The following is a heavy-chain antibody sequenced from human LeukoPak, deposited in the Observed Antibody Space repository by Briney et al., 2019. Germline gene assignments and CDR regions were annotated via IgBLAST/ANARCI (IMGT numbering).Heavy chain of an antibody. J-gene: IGHJ3*02. V-gene: IGHV4-38-2*01. D-gene: IGHD1-14*01. Sequence: SETLSLTCAVSGYSISSGYYWGWIRQPPGNGLEWIGSIYHSGSTYYNPSPKSRVTISVDTSKNQFSLKLSSVTAADTAVYYCARHLNPDAFDIWGQGTMVTVSS. CDR3: ARHLNPDAFDI. CDR2: IYHSGST. CDR1: GYSISSGYY.